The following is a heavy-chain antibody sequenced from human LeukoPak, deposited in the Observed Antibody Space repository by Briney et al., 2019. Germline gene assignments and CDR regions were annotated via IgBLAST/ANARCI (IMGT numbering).Heavy chain of an antibody. CDR1: GGSISSGGYY. D-gene: IGHD2-15*01. V-gene: IGHV4-31*03. J-gene: IGHJ5*02. CDR2: IYYSGST. CDR3: ARALRVAATRGVANWFDP. Sequence: SETLSLTCTVSGGSISSGGYYWSWIRQHPGKGLEWIGYIYYSGSTYYNPSLKSRVTLSVDTSKNQFSLKLSSVTAADTAVYYCARALRVAATRGVANWFDPWGQGTLVTVSS.